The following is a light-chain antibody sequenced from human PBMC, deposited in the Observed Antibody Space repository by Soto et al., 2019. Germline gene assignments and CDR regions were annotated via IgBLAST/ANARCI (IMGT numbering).Light chain of an antibody. CDR2: VNSDGSH. J-gene: IGLJ3*02. CDR3: QTWDTGIWV. V-gene: IGLV4-69*01. Sequence: QLVLTQSPSASASLGASVKLTCTLSSGHSSYAIAWRQQQPEKGPRYLMKVNSDGSHNKGDGIPDRFSGSSSGAERYLTISSLQSEDEADYYCQTWDTGIWVFGAGTQLTVL. CDR1: SGHSSYA.